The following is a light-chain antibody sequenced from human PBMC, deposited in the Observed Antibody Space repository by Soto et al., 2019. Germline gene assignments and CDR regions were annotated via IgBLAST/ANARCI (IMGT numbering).Light chain of an antibody. CDR3: QQANRPPRT. CDR2: DAS. J-gene: IGKJ4*01. Sequence: GRVTNKYRASPSISRWLAWYQQKPGKAPNLMIFDASSFESGGPSRLSGSGSGTDFTLTISSLQPEDFENYYCQQANRPPRTFGGGTKVDIK. CDR1: PSISRW. V-gene: IGKV1-12*01.